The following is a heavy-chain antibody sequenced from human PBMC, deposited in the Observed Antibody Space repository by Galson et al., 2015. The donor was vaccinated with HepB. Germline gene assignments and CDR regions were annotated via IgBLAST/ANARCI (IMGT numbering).Heavy chain of an antibody. Sequence: SLRLSCAASGFTVSSNYMSWVRQAPGKGLEWVSVIYSGGSTYYADSVKGRFTISRDNSKNTLYLQMNSLRAEDTAVYYCARVVWFGEFLGAFDIWGQGTMVTVSS. CDR3: ARVVWFGEFLGAFDI. CDR2: IYSGGST. J-gene: IGHJ3*02. V-gene: IGHV3-66*02. CDR1: GFTVSSNY. D-gene: IGHD3-10*01.